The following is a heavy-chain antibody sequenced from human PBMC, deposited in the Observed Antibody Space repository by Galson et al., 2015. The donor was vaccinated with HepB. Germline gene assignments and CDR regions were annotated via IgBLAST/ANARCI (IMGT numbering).Heavy chain of an antibody. CDR3: ARVGTGTTHDY. Sequence: TLSLTCTVSGGSISSYYWSWVRQPPGKGLEWIGYIYYSGGTNYNPSLKDRVAIAVDTSKNQFSLKLTSVTAADTAVYYCARVGTGTTHDYWGQGALVTVSS. CDR1: GGSISSYY. V-gene: IGHV4-59*01. CDR2: IYYSGGT. D-gene: IGHD1-1*01. J-gene: IGHJ4*02.